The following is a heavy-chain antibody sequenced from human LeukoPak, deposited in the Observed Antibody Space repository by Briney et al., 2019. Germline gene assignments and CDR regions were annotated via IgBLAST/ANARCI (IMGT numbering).Heavy chain of an antibody. CDR3: ARDGRGMSAAGSPYGMDV. Sequence: GGSLRLSCAASGFTFSIYWMSWVRQAPGKGLEWVANVKQDGSEKFYVDSVKGRFTISRDNAKNSLYLQMNSLRAEDTAVYYCARDGRGMSAAGSPYGMDVWGQGTTVTVSS. D-gene: IGHD6-13*01. CDR1: GFTFSIYW. J-gene: IGHJ6*02. CDR2: VKQDGSEK. V-gene: IGHV3-7*01.